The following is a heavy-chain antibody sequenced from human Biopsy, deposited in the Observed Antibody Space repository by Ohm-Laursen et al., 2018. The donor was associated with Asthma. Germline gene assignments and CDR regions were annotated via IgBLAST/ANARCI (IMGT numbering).Heavy chain of an antibody. V-gene: IGHV1-69*13. J-gene: IGHJ6*02. CDR1: GGTFSSYD. CDR3: ARDPHNSYLASLRTKFNYYYYGMDV. D-gene: IGHD1-7*01. CDR2: IIPIFGTA. Sequence: SVKVSCKASGGTFSSYDISWVRQAPGQGLEWMGGIIPIFGTANYAQKFQGRVTITADESTSTAYMELSSLRSEDTAVYYCARDPHNSYLASLRTKFNYYYYGMDVWGQGTTVTVSS.